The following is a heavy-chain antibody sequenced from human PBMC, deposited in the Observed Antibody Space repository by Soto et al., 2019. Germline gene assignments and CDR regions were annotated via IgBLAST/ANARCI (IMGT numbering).Heavy chain of an antibody. CDR3: ARDRSGMDV. V-gene: IGHV1-69*13. CDR2: IIPIFGTA. CDR1: GGTFSSYA. Sequence: SVKVSCKXSGGTFSSYAISWVRQAPGQGLEWIGGIIPIFGTANYAQKFQGRVTITADESTSTAYMELSSLRSEDTAVYYCARDRSGMDVWGQGTTVTVSS. J-gene: IGHJ6*02.